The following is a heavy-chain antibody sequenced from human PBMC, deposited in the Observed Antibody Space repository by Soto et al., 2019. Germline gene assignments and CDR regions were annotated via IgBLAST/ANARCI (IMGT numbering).Heavy chain of an antibody. CDR1: GYSFTSYW. CDR3: ARRTTVFGWFDP. J-gene: IGHJ5*02. D-gene: IGHD4-4*01. CDR2: IYPGDSDT. Sequence: PGEPLKISYKGSGYSFTSYWIGWVRQMTGKGLEWMGIIYPGDSDTRYSPSFQGQVTISADKSISTAYLQWSSLKASDTAMYYCARRTTVFGWFDPWGQGTLVTVSS. V-gene: IGHV5-51*01.